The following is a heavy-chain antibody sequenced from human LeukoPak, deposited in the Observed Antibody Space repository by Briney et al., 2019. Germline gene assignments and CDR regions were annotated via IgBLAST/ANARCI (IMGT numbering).Heavy chain of an antibody. CDR3: AKDGLGQWELPYYFYY. CDR1: GFTFSSYA. Sequence: PGGSLRLSCAASGFTFSSYAMSWVRPAPGKGLEGVSAISGSGGSTYYADSVKGRFTISRDNSKNTLYLQMNSLRAEDTAVYYCAKDGLGQWELPYYFYYWGQGTLVTVSS. V-gene: IGHV3-23*01. D-gene: IGHD1-26*01. J-gene: IGHJ4*02. CDR2: ISGSGGST.